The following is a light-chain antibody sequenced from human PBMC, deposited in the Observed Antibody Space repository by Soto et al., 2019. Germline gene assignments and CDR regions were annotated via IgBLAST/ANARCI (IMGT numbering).Light chain of an antibody. CDR3: TSHAGINNYV. CDR2: EVS. J-gene: IGLJ1*01. CDR1: SSDVGGYNY. Sequence: QSALTQPPSASGSPGQSVTISCTGTSSDVGGYNYVSWYQQHPGKAPKIIISEVSKRPSGVPDRFSGSKSGNTASLTVSGLQSEDEADYYCTSHAGINNYVFGTGTKLTVL. V-gene: IGLV2-8*01.